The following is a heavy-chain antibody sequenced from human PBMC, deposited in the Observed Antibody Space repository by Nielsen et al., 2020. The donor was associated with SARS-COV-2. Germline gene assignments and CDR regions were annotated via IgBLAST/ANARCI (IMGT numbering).Heavy chain of an antibody. CDR1: GGSVSSNDW. V-gene: IGHV4-4*02. CDR2: VSHSGST. CDR3: ARGHLVVVPSPILGLGPFFYSFYLDV. Sequence: SETLSLPCAVSGGSVSSNDWWTWVRQSPGKGPEWIGEVSHSGSTNYSPSLKSRVTLSMDKSRRQFSLRLASVSAADTAVYFCARGHLVVVPSPILGLGPFFYSFYLDVWGKGTTVIVSS. D-gene: IGHD2-2*02. J-gene: IGHJ6*03.